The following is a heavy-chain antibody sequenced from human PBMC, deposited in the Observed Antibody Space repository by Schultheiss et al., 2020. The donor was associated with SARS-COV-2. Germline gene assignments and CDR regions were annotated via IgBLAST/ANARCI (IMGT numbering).Heavy chain of an antibody. CDR1: GGSISSGGYY. V-gene: IGHV4-31*03. J-gene: IGHJ4*02. CDR3: ARGVAAAGFDY. CDR2: IYYSGST. D-gene: IGHD6-13*01. Sequence: SETLSLTCTVSGGSISSGGYYWSWIRQHPGKGLEWIGYIYYSGSTYYNPSLKSRVTISVDTSKNQFSLKLSSVTAADTAVYYCARGVAAAGFDYWGQGTLVTVSS.